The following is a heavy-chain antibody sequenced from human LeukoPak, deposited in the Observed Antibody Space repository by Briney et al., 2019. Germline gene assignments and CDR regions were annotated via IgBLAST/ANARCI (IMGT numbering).Heavy chain of an antibody. CDR2: ISGRGNNI. CDR1: GFTFSSYA. J-gene: IGHJ5*02. D-gene: IGHD2-15*01. CDR3: AKVNVGYCSVGSCYGNWFDP. V-gene: IGHV3-23*01. Sequence: PGGSLRLSRAASGFTFSSYAMHWVRQAPGKGLEWVSVISGRGNNIYYADSVKGRFTISRDNSKNTLYLQMNSLRAEDTAVYYCAKVNVGYCSVGSCYGNWFDPWGQGTLVTVSS.